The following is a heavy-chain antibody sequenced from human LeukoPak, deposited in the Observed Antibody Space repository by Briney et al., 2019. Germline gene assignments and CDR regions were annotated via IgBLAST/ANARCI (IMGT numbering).Heavy chain of an antibody. D-gene: IGHD4-23*01. J-gene: IGHJ5*02. Sequence: GESLKISCKGSGYSFTSYWIGWVRQMPGKGLEWMGIIYPGDSDTRYSPSFQGQVTISADKSISTAYLQWSSLKPSDTAMYYCARAPNGGNSGGWFDPWGQGTLVTVSS. V-gene: IGHV5-51*01. CDR2: IYPGDSDT. CDR3: ARAPNGGNSGGWFDP. CDR1: GYSFTSYW.